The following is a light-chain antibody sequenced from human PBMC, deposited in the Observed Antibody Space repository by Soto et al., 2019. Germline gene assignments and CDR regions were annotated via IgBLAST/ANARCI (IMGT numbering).Light chain of an antibody. Sequence: QSVLTQPPSVSAAPGQMVTIFCSGSSSTIGNNYVSWYQQLPGTAPILLIYDNYYRPSGIPDRFSCSKSGTSATLVITGVQTGDEADYYCGTWDSDLDNGVVFGGGTKLTVL. V-gene: IGLV1-51*01. CDR1: SSTIGNNY. CDR3: GTWDSDLDNGVV. CDR2: DNY. J-gene: IGLJ2*01.